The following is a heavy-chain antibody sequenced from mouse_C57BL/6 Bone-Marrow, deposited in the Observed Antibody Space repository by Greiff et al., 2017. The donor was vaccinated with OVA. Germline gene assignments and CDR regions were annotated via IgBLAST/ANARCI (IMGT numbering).Heavy chain of an antibody. J-gene: IGHJ3*01. CDR2: INPNNGGT. V-gene: IGHV1-26*01. D-gene: IGHD3-2*02. Sequence: EVQLQQSGPELVKPGASVKISCKASGYTFTDYYMHWVKQSHGKSLEWIGYINPNNGGTSYNQKFKGKATLTVDKSSSTAYMALRSLTSEDSAVYYCAREGGAAQDSWFAYWGQGTLVTVSA. CDR1: GYTFTDYY. CDR3: AREGGAAQDSWFAY.